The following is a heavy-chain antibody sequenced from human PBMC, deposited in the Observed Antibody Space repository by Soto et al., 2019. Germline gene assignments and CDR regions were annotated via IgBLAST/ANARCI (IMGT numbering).Heavy chain of an antibody. CDR1: GGSISSGGYY. CDR2: IYYSGST. J-gene: IGHJ5*02. V-gene: IGHV4-31*03. D-gene: IGHD3-3*01. CDR3: AREFDYDFWSGYFSNRFDP. Sequence: SETLSLTCTVSGGSISSGGYYWSWIRQHPGKGLEWIGYIYYSGSTYYNPSLKSRVTISVDTSKNQFSLKLSSVTAADTAVYYCAREFDYDFWSGYFSNRFDPWGQGTLVTVS.